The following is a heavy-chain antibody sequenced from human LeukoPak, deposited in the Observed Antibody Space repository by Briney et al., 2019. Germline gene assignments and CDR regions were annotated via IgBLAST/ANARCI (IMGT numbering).Heavy chain of an antibody. D-gene: IGHD1-1*01. CDR2: ITGNGDIT. CDR3: ATNSGWRIDY. V-gene: IGHV3-64D*09. J-gene: IGHJ4*02. CDR1: GFTFSYYI. Sequence: GGSLRLSCSASGFTFSYYIMHWVRQAPGKPPETVSAITGNGDITYYGDSVKGRFTISRDNSKNTLYLQVSSLRTEDTALYYCATNSGWRIDYWGQGTLVTVSP.